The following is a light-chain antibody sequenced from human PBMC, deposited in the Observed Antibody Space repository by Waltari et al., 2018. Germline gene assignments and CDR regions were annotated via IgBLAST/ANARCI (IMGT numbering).Light chain of an antibody. Sequence: DIQMTQSPSTLSASVGDRATITCRASQSINNWLAWHQQKPGKAPKLLLYDISTLESGVPSRCSGSGAGTEFTLTIASLQPDDFATYYCQQYDGYSTFGQGTKVEI. CDR2: DIS. V-gene: IGKV1-5*03. J-gene: IGKJ2*01. CDR3: QQYDGYST. CDR1: QSINNW.